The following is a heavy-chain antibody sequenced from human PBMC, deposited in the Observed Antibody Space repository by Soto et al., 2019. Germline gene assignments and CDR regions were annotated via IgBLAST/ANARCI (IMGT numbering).Heavy chain of an antibody. J-gene: IGHJ4*02. Sequence: QITLEESGPTLVKPTQTLTLTCTFSGFSLSTSGVGVGWIRQPPGKALEWLALIYWDDEKRYSPSLKPRLTITQDTSKNQVVLTMTNIGPVDTATYYCAHNYGNGWFFPLIDYWGQGTLVTVSS. V-gene: IGHV2-5*02. CDR1: GFSLSTSGVG. CDR3: AHNYGNGWFFPLIDY. CDR2: IYWDDEK. D-gene: IGHD6-19*01.